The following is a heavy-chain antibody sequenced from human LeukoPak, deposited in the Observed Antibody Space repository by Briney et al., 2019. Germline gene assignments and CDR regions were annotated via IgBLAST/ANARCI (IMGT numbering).Heavy chain of an antibody. Sequence: PSETLSLTCTVSGGSISSYYWSWIRQPPGKGLEWIGYIYYSGSTNYNPSLKSRVTISVDTSKNQFSLKLSSVTAADTAVYYCARFGYCATANCYAWFDPWGQGTLVTVSS. D-gene: IGHD2-15*01. V-gene: IGHV4-59*01. CDR1: GGSISSYY. CDR3: ARFGYCATANCYAWFDP. J-gene: IGHJ5*02. CDR2: IYYSGST.